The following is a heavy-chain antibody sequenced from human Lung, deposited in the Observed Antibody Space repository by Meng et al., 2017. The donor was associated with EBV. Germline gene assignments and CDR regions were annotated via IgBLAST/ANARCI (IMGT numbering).Heavy chain of an antibody. CDR3: ARPYCSGGSCYTIDY. Sequence: QVCVLQSWSGLKKPGASVKVSCKASGYTFTSYAMNWVRQAPGQGLEWMGWINTNTGNPTYAQGFTGRFVFSLDTSVSTAYLQISSLKAADTAVYYCARPYCSGGSCYTIDYWGQGTLVTVSS. CDR1: GYTFTSYA. J-gene: IGHJ4*02. CDR2: INTNTGNP. V-gene: IGHV7-4-1*02. D-gene: IGHD2-15*01.